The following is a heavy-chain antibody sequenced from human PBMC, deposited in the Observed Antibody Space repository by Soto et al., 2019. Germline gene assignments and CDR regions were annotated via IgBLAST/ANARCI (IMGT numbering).Heavy chain of an antibody. CDR2: ISSSSSYI. Sequence: PGGSLRLSCAASGFTFSSYSMNWVRQAPGKGLEWVSSISSSSSYIYYADSVKGRFTISRDNAKNSLYLQMNSLRAEDTAVYYCARSLAVPAATKFDYWGQGTLVTVSS. V-gene: IGHV3-21*01. CDR1: GFTFSSYS. J-gene: IGHJ4*02. CDR3: ARSLAVPAATKFDY. D-gene: IGHD2-2*01.